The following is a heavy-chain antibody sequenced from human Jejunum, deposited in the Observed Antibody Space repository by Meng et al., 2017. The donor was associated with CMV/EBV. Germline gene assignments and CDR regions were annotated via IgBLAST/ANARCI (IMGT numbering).Heavy chain of an antibody. D-gene: IGHD1-26*01. J-gene: IGHJ5*02. CDR3: ERDLAYGGSYGWFDP. CDR1: GGSISSSSDF. Sequence: QLQRHGHGPVLVKPSATLSATFTVYGGSISSSSDFWGWIRQPPGKGLEWIGSIYYSGNTYYNPSLKSRVTISVDTSKNQFSLKLTSVTAADTAVYYCERDLAYGGSYGWFDPWGQGTLVTVSS. CDR2: IYYSGNT. V-gene: IGHV4-39*07.